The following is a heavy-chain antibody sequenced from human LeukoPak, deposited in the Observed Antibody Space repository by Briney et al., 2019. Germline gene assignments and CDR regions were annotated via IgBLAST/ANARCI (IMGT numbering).Heavy chain of an antibody. V-gene: IGHV3-48*03. CDR3: ARDPRTTRERWFDP. CDR2: ISSSGSTI. D-gene: IGHD2-15*01. Sequence: GGSLRLSCAASGFTFSSYEMNWVRQAPGKGLEWVSYISSSGSTIYYADSVKGRFTISRDNAKNSLYLQMNSLRAEDTAVYYCARDPRTTRERWFDPWGQGTLVTVSS. J-gene: IGHJ5*02. CDR1: GFTFSSYE.